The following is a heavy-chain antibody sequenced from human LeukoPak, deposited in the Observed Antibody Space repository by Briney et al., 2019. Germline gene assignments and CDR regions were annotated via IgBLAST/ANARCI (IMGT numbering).Heavy chain of an antibody. J-gene: IGHJ4*02. CDR3: ARDLGSSSWYIYPFDY. CDR1: GFTFSSYS. D-gene: IGHD6-13*01. CDR2: INSSSSTI. V-gene: IGHV3-48*04. Sequence: GSLRLSCAASGFTFSSYSMNWVRQAPGKGLEWVSYINSSSSTIYYADSVKGRFTISRDNAKNSLYLQMNSLRAEDTAVYYCARDLGSSSWYIYPFDYWGQGTLVTVSS.